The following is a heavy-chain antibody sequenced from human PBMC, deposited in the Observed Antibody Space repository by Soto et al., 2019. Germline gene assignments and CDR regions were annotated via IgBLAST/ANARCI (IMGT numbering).Heavy chain of an antibody. D-gene: IGHD5-12*01. V-gene: IGHV1-2*02. J-gene: IGHJ5*02. CDR1: GYTFTGYY. CDR3: ARVDSGYEPFDP. CDR2: INPNSGGT. Sequence: ASVKVSCKASGYTFTGYYMHWVRQAPGQGLEWMGWINPNSGGTNYAQKFQGRVTMTRDKSISTAYMELSRLRSDDTAEYYCARVDSGYEPFDPWGRGTLVTVSS.